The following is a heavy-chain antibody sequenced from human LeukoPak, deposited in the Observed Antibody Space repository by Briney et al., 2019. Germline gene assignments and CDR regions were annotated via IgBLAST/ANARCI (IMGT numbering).Heavy chain of an antibody. V-gene: IGHV6-1*01. CDR3: ARSDSSAWYGGWYFDL. CDR2: TYYRSKWYN. D-gene: IGHD6-13*01. CDR1: GDTFSSNCAA. J-gene: IGHJ2*01. Sequence: SQTLSLTCAISGDTFSSNCAAWDWIRQSPSRGLEWLGRTYYRSKWYNDYALSVKSRITITPDTSKNQLSLHLKSVTPEDTAVYSCARSDSSAWYGGWYFDLWGRGTLVTVSS.